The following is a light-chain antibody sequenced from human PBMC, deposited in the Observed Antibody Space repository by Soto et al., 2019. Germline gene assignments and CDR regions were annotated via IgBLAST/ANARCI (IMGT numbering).Light chain of an antibody. CDR1: SSDVGGYNY. CDR2: DVS. Sequence: QSVLTQPASVSGSPGQSITISCTGTSSDVGGYNYVSWYQQHPGKAPKLMIYDVSNRPSGVSNRFSGSKSVNTASLTISGLQAEDEADYYCSSYTSSSTLPYVFGTGTKVPS. J-gene: IGLJ1*01. V-gene: IGLV2-14*01. CDR3: SSYTSSSTLPYV.